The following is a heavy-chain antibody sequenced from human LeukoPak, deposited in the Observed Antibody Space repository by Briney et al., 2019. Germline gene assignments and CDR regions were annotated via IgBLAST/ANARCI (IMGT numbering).Heavy chain of an antibody. J-gene: IGHJ6*03. CDR1: GFTLSSYA. D-gene: IGHD4-23*01. CDR2: ISYDGSNK. CDR3: ARVGLLRWLTNGGYNSYCMEV. Sequence: GGSESLSCAASGFTLSSYAMHWVRQAPGKGLEWVAVISYDGSNKYYADSVKGRFTISRDHSKSTLYLQMNSLRAEDTAVYYCARVGLLRWLTNGGYNSYCMEVWREGTAVTVSS. V-gene: IGHV3-30*04.